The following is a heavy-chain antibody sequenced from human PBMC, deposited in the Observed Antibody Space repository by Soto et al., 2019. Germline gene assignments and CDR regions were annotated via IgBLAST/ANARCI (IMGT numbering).Heavy chain of an antibody. Sequence: EVQLLESGGGLVRPGGSLRLSCVASGFTFGSYAMTWVRQAPGKGLEWVSALTNSASTTYYADSVTGRFTISRDNSKNTLYLQMNSLGAEDTAIYYCAKESWKNYFENWGQGTLVTVSS. CDR2: LTNSASTT. J-gene: IGHJ4*02. CDR3: AKESWKNYFEN. CDR1: GFTFGSYA. V-gene: IGHV3-23*01. D-gene: IGHD1-1*01.